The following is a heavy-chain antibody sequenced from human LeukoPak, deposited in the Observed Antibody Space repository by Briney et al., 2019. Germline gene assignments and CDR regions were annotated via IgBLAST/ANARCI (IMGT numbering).Heavy chain of an antibody. J-gene: IGHJ6*03. D-gene: IGHD3-10*01. CDR1: GFTFSSYG. Sequence: GGSLRLSCAASGFTFSSYGMHWFRQAPGKGLEWVAVIWYDGSNKYYADSVKGRFTISRDNSKNTLYLQMNSLRAEDTAVYYCAKDFTMVRGVSKTYYYYYYMDVWGKGTTVTVSS. CDR3: AKDFTMVRGVSKTYYYYYYMDV. CDR2: IWYDGSNK. V-gene: IGHV3-33*06.